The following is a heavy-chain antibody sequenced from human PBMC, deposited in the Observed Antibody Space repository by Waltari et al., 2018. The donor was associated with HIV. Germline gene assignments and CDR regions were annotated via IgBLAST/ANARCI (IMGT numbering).Heavy chain of an antibody. CDR1: GFTFGVYA. V-gene: IGHV3-49*05. D-gene: IGHD2-15*01. J-gene: IGHJ6*02. CDR2: IRSKAYGGTT. CDR3: TNGIVVVVAANVVDV. Sequence: EVQLVESGGGLVKPGRSLRLSCTASGFTFGVYAMSWFRQAPGRGLEWVGFIRSKAYGGTTEYAASVKGRFTISRDDSKSIAYLQMNSLKTEDTAVYYCTNGIVVVVAANVVDVWGQGTTVTVSS.